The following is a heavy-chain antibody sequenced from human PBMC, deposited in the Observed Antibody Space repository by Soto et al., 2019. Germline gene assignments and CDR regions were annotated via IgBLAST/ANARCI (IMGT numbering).Heavy chain of an antibody. CDR1: GFTFSSYA. CDR3: AKDPAFFSGGSCYFHYYYYYYMDV. CDR2: ISGSGGST. Sequence: TGGSLRLSCAASGFTFSSYAMSWVRQATGKGLEWVSAISGSGGSTYYADSVKGRFTISRDNSKNTLYLQMNSLRAEDTAVYYCAKDPAFFSGGSCYFHYYYYYYMDVWGKGTTVTVSS. J-gene: IGHJ6*03. V-gene: IGHV3-23*01. D-gene: IGHD2-15*01.